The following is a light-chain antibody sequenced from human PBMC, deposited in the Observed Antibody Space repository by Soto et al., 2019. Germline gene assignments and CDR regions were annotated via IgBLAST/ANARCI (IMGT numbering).Light chain of an antibody. CDR2: GTT. J-gene: IGLJ1*01. Sequence: QSVLTQTPSVYRAPGQRVTISCTGRSSNIGAGYDVHWYQHLPGTAPKLLIYGTTNRPSGVPDRFSGSKSGISASLAITGLQAEDEADYYCLSYDSSLSASVFGAGTKVTVL. CDR3: LSYDSSLSASV. V-gene: IGLV1-40*01. CDR1: SSNIGAGYD.